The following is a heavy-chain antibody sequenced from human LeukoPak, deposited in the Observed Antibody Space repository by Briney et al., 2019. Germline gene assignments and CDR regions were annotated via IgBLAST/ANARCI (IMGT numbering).Heavy chain of an antibody. D-gene: IGHD4-11*01. V-gene: IGHV4-39*02. CDR3: ARRATTVLALGPFDL. CDR2: VYYTGTT. Sequence: KPSETLSLICSVSGDSITSGFHYWDWIRQSPQRGLEWVGSVYYTGTTYYNPSLESRVTISIDTSQNLFSLNLTSVTAADTATYFCARRATTVLALGPFDLWGQGIEVTVSS. J-gene: IGHJ3*01. CDR1: GDSITSGFHY.